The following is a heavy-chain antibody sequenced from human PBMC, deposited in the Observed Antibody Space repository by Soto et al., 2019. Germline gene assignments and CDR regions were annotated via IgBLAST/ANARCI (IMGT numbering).Heavy chain of an antibody. CDR3: AKDLWILETLRLDY. CDR1: GFTFSSYA. Sequence: GGSLRLSCAASGFTFSSYAMSWVRQAPGKGLEWVSAISGSGGSTYYADSVKGRFTISRDNSKNTLYLQMNSLRAEDTAVYYCAKDLWILETLRLDYWGQGTLVTVSS. V-gene: IGHV3-23*01. J-gene: IGHJ4*02. CDR2: ISGSGGST. D-gene: IGHD3-3*01.